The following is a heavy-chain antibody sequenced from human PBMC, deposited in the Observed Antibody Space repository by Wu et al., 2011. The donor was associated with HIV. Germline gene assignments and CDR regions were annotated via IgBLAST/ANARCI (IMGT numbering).Heavy chain of an antibody. D-gene: IGHD6-13*01. CDR1: YW. J-gene: IGHJ3*02. CDR3: ARRDVWQQLPRREFAAFDI. V-gene: IGHV5-51*01. Sequence: YWIGWVRQMPGKGLDWMGSSILVTLIPDTAAFQGQVNISVDKSISTAYLQWSSLKASDTAMYYCARRDVWQQLPRREFAAFDIWGQGTMVTVSS. CDR2: SILVTLIP.